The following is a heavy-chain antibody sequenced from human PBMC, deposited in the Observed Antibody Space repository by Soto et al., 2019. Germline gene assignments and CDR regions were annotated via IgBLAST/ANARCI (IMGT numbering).Heavy chain of an antibody. CDR3: ARGKLSDYVWGSYRYHFDY. J-gene: IGHJ4*02. D-gene: IGHD3-16*02. CDR1: GGSFSGYY. CDR2: INHSGST. V-gene: IGHV4-34*01. Sequence: SETLSLTCAVYGGSFSGYYWSWIRQPPGKGLEWIGEINHSGSTNYNPSLKSRVTISVDTSKNQFSLKLSSVTAAGTAVYYCARGKLSDYVWGSYRYHFDYWGQGTVVTVSS.